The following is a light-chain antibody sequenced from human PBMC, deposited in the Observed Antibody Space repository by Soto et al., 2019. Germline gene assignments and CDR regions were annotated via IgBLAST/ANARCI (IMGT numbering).Light chain of an antibody. CDR1: QSITNR. Sequence: DSQMTQSTFTLSASIGDRVTITCRASQSITNRLAWYQQKPGKAPKVLIYDASNLESGVPSRFSGSGSGTEFILTINSLQPDDFATDYCLPYGGMWAFGQVSMVAIK. V-gene: IGKV1-5*01. J-gene: IGKJ1*01. CDR2: DAS. CDR3: LPYGGMWA.